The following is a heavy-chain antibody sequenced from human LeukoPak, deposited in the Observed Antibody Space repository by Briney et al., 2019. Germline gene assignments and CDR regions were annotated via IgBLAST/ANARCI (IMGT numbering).Heavy chain of an antibody. Sequence: PGGSLRLSCVASGFTFSYSWMIWVRQAPGKGLEWVANINQPGSQKYHVDSVKGRLTISRDNARNSLFLQMNSLTADDTAVYYCARGLGKGSSDYWGQGTLVTVSS. CDR1: GFTFSYSW. CDR3: ARGLGKGSSDY. CDR2: INQPGSQK. V-gene: IGHV3-7*03. J-gene: IGHJ4*02. D-gene: IGHD6-6*01.